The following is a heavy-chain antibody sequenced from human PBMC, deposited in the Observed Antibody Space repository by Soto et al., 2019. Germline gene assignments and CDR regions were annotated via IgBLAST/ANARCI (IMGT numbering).Heavy chain of an antibody. D-gene: IGHD1-1*01. CDR1: GYTLTSHD. V-gene: IGHV1-3*05. CDR2: INAGNGNT. CDR3: ARYNWDAPSYYGMDV. Sequence: QVQLVQSGAEEKKPGASVKVSCKASGYTLTSHDMHWVRQAPGQRLEWMGWINAGNGNTEYSQKFLDRVTITRDTAASTVYMERSGLRSEDTAVYYCARYNWDAPSYYGMDVWGQGTTVTVSS. J-gene: IGHJ6*02.